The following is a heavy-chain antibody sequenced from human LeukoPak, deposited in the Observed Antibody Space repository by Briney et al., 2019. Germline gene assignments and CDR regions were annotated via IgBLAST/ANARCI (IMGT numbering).Heavy chain of an antibody. CDR1: GGSFSGYY. V-gene: IGHV4-34*01. D-gene: IGHD6-19*01. Sequence: SEPLSLPCAVYGGSFSGYYWSWIRQPPGKGLEWIGEINHSGSTNYNPSLKSRVTISVDTSKNQFSLKLSSVTAADTAVYYCARGDSSGWYLAFDIWGQGTMVTVSS. CDR3: ARGDSSGWYLAFDI. J-gene: IGHJ3*02. CDR2: INHSGST.